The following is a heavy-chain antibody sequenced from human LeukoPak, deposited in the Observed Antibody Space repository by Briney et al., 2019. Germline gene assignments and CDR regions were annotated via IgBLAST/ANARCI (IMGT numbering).Heavy chain of an antibody. CDR3: ARVPDYSSSWFGGGAFDI. CDR1: GHTFTGYY. J-gene: IGHJ3*02. Sequence: ASVKVSCKASGHTFTGYYMHWVRQAPGQGLEWMGWINPNSGGTNYAQKFQGRVTMTRDTSISTAYMELSRLRSDDTAVYYCARVPDYSSSWFGGGAFDIWGQGTMVTVSS. D-gene: IGHD6-13*01. CDR2: INPNSGGT. V-gene: IGHV1-2*02.